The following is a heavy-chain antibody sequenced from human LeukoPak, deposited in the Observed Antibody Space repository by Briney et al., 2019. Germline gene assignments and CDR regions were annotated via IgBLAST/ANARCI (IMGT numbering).Heavy chain of an antibody. CDR2: IDPDRRTT. CDR3: ARLFGDYDDTIRSSYWHGHLDY. V-gene: IGHV1-46*01. CDR1: GYTFTSYA. D-gene: IGHD3-16*01. Sequence: ASVKVSCKASGYTFTSYAMNWVRQAPGQGLEWLGLIDPDRRTTVYAQKFQGRVAMTGDMSTSTVYMELRSLRSEDTAVYFCARLFGDYDDTIRSSYWHGHLDYWGQGALVLVSS. J-gene: IGHJ4*02.